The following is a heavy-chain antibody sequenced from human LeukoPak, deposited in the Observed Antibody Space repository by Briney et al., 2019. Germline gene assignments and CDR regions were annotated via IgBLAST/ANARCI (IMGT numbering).Heavy chain of an antibody. CDR1: GYSFTSYW. CDR3: ARVVRYYGSGSYLASSYYYYYMDV. D-gene: IGHD3-10*01. V-gene: IGHV5-51*01. CDR2: IYPGDSDT. J-gene: IGHJ6*03. Sequence: GESLKISCKGSGYSFTSYWIGWVRQVPGKGLEWMGIIYPGDSDTRYSPSFQGQVTISADKSISTAYLQWSSLKASDTAMYYCARVVRYYGSGSYLASSYYYYYMDVWGKGTTVTISS.